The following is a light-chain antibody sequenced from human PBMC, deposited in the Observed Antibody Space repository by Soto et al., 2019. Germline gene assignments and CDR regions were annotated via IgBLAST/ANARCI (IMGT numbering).Light chain of an antibody. Sequence: SYELTQPPSVSVSPGQTVRITCSGDALPKQYAYWYQQKPGQAPVLVIYKDSERPSGIPERFSGSSSGTTVTLTISGVQAEDEADYYCQSADSSGTYVFGTGTKLTVL. CDR3: QSADSSGTYV. CDR1: ALPKQY. CDR2: KDS. J-gene: IGLJ1*01. V-gene: IGLV3-25*03.